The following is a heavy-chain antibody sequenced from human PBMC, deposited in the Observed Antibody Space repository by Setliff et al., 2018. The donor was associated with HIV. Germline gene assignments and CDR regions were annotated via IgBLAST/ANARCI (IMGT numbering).Heavy chain of an antibody. CDR3: ARGRHAVVVTALEHDY. V-gene: IGHV1-69*13. D-gene: IGHD2-21*02. J-gene: IGHJ4*02. Sequence: SVKVSCKASGGTFSSYSITWVRQAPGQGLEWVGGIIPIFGTTNYAQNFQGRVTISADEPTSTAYMELSSLRSEDTAVYYCARGRHAVVVTALEHDYWGQGTLVTVSS. CDR2: IIPIFGTT. CDR1: GGTFSSYS.